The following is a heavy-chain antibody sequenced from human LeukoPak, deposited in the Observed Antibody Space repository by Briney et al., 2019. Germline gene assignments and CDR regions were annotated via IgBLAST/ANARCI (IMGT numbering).Heavy chain of an antibody. CDR3: AKVYYYYDTSGYFLMGYFDH. CDR1: GFAFSSYW. V-gene: IGHV3-7*01. J-gene: IGHJ4*02. Sequence: GGSLRLSCAASGFAFSSYWMSWVRQAPGKGLEWVANIKQDGSEKYYVDSVKGRFTISRDNAKNSLYLQMNSLRAEDTAVYYCAKVYYYYDTSGYFLMGYFDHWGQGTLVTVSS. CDR2: IKQDGSEK. D-gene: IGHD3-22*01.